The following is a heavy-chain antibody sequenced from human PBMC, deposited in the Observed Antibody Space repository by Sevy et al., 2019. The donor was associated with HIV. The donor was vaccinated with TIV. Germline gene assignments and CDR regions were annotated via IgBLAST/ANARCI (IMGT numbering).Heavy chain of an antibody. V-gene: IGHV3-23*01. CDR1: GFPFSSYA. J-gene: IGHJ4*02. D-gene: IGHD3-3*01. CDR2: ISASGGST. CDR3: AKVNEYDFWGAYSAFDY. Sequence: QLGGSLRLSCAASGFPFSSYAMSWVRQAPGKGLEWVSGISASGGSTYYADSVKGRFTISRDNSKNTLYLQMNSLRAEDTAVYYCAKVNEYDFWGAYSAFDYWGQGTLVTVSS.